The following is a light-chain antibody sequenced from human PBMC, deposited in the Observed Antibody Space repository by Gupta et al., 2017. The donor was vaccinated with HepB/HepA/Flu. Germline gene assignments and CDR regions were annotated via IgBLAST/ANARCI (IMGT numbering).Light chain of an antibody. CDR1: QGISTY. J-gene: IGKJ3*01. CDR3: QQLNSYLFT. V-gene: IGKV1-9*01. CDR2: AAS. Sequence: DIQLTQSPSFLSASVGDRVTITCRASQGISTYLDWYQQKPGKAPKLLMYAASTLQSGVPSRFSGSGSGTEFTLTISSLEPEDSATYFCQQLNSYLFTFGPGTKVDIK.